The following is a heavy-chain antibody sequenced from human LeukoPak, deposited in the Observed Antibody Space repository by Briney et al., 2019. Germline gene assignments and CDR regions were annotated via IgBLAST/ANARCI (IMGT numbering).Heavy chain of an antibody. CDR1: GFTFDDYG. CDR3: ARVVYYYDSSGYHSSSTGDFDY. V-gene: IGHV3-20*04. D-gene: IGHD3-22*01. CDR2: ISWNGGRT. J-gene: IGHJ4*02. Sequence: GGTLRLSCAASGFTFDDYGMSWVRQAPGKGLEWVSGISWNGGRTAYAESVKGRFTISRENAKNSLYLQMNSLRAEDTASYYCARVVYYYDSSGYHSSSTGDFDYWRQGTLVTVSS.